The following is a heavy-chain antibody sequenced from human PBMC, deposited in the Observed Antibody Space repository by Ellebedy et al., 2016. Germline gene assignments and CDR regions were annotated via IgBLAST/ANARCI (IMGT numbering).Heavy chain of an antibody. V-gene: IGHV4-59*01. CDR3: ARDPLYGGYAD. CDR1: GASIMTYY. J-gene: IGHJ4*02. CDR2: IYYGGNT. Sequence: SETLSLTYTVSGASIMTYYWSWIRQSPERGLEWIAFIYYGGNTNYNPSLKSRVTVSVDASKNQFSLTLSSVTAADTAMYYCARDPLYGGYADWGQGTLVTVAS. D-gene: IGHD5-12*01.